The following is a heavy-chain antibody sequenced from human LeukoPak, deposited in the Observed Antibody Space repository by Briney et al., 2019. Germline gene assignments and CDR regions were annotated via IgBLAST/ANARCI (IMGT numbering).Heavy chain of an antibody. V-gene: IGHV1-8*01. CDR3: ARDLGFGESIQNYYMDV. CDR1: GYTFTSYD. Sequence: GASVKVSCKASGYTFTSYDINWVRQATGQGLEWMGWMNPNSGNTGYAQKFQGRVTMTRNTSINTAYMELNSLRAEDTAVYYCARDLGFGESIQNYYMDVWGKGTTFTVSS. J-gene: IGHJ6*03. CDR2: MNPNSGNT. D-gene: IGHD3-10*01.